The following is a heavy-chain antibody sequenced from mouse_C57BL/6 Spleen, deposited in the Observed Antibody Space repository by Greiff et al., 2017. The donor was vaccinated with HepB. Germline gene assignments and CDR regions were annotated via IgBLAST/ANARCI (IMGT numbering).Heavy chain of an antibody. CDR3: ARASYYGSRRYAMDY. V-gene: IGHV1-64*01. Sequence: QVQLQQPGAELVKPGASVKLSCKASGYTFTSYWMHWVKQRPGQGLEWIGMIHPNSGSTNYNEKFKSKATLTVDKSSSTAYMQLSSLTSEDSAVYYCARASYYGSRRYAMDYWGQGTSVTVSS. CDR1: GYTFTSYW. CDR2: IHPNSGST. J-gene: IGHJ4*01. D-gene: IGHD1-1*01.